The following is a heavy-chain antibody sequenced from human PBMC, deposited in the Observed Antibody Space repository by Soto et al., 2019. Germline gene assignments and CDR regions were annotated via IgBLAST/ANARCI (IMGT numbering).Heavy chain of an antibody. V-gene: IGHV3-21*01. CDR1: VFTFSSYS. D-gene: IGHD1-1*01. CDR3: AREGTTRGAFDI. J-gene: IGHJ3*02. Sequence: GVSLRLSCAASVFTFSSYSMNWVRQAPGKGLEWVSSISSSSSYIYYADSVKGRFTISRDNAKNSLYLKMKRLRAEDTAVYYCAREGTTRGAFDIWGQGTMVTVSS. CDR2: ISSSSSYI.